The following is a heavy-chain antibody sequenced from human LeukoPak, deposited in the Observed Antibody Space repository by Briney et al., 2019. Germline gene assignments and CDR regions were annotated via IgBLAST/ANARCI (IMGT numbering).Heavy chain of an antibody. D-gene: IGHD5-12*01. CDR2: IRASGLET. CDR1: GFTFSAYD. J-gene: IGHJ4*02. Sequence: GGSLRLSCAASGFTFSAYDMTWVRQAPGKGLEWVSSIRASGLETFYPDSVKGRFTISRDNSNYALYLQMNTLRVEDTAVYHCVSGLRRPGYWGQGTLVTVSS. V-gene: IGHV3-23*01. CDR3: VSGLRRPGY.